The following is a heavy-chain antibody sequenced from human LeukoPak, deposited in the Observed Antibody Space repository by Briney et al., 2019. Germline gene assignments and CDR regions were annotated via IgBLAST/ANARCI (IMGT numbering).Heavy chain of an antibody. V-gene: IGHV4-59*08. CDR3: ASLRERSYYARGFDY. CDR1: GGSISSYY. CDR2: IYYSGST. J-gene: IGHJ4*02. D-gene: IGHD3-3*01. Sequence: SETLSLTCTVSGGSISSYYWSWIRQPPGKGLEWIGYIYYSGSTNYNPSLKSRVTISVDTSKNQFSLKLSSVTAANTAVYYCASLRERSYYARGFDYWGQGTLVTVSS.